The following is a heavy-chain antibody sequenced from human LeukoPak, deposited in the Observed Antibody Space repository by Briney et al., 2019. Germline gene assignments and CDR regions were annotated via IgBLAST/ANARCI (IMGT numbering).Heavy chain of an antibody. D-gene: IGHD3-22*01. CDR2: IYTSGST. CDR3: ARGGSGYYYY. J-gene: IGHJ4*02. CDR1: GGSISSGSYY. V-gene: IGHV4-61*02. Sequence: PSQTLSLTCTVSGGSISSGSYYWSWIRQPAGKGPEWIGRIYTSGSTNYNPSLKSRVTISVDTSKNQFSLKLSSVTAADTAVYYCARGGSGYYYYWGQGTLVTVSS.